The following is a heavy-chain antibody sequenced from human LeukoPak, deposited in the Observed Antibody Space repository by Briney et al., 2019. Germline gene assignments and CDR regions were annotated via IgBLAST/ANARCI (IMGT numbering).Heavy chain of an antibody. D-gene: IGHD3-22*01. Sequence: ASVKVSCKASGGTFSSYAISWVRQAPGQGLEWMGGIIPIFGTANYAQKFQGRVTITADESTSTAYMELSSLRSEDTAVYYCARDTGGNYYDSSGYTPPHAFDIWGQGTMVTVSS. CDR3: ARDTGGNYYDSSGYTPPHAFDI. CDR1: GGTFSSYA. J-gene: IGHJ3*02. CDR2: IIPIFGTA. V-gene: IGHV1-69*13.